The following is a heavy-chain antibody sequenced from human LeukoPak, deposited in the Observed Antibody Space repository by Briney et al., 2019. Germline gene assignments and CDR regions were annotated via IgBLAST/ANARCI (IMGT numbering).Heavy chain of an antibody. D-gene: IGHD1-26*01. Sequence: PGGSLRLSCAASGFTLSSYAMSWVRHAPGKGLEWVSTISSSGGSTYYADSVKGRFTISRDNSKNTLYLQMNSLRAEDTAVYYCAKVVGATTRGYFDYWGQGTLVTVSS. CDR3: AKVVGATTRGYFDY. J-gene: IGHJ4*02. V-gene: IGHV3-23*01. CDR1: GFTLSSYA. CDR2: ISSSGGST.